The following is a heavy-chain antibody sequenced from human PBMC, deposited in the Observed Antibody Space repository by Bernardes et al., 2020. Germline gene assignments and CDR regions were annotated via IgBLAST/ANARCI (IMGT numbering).Heavy chain of an antibody. Sequence: ASVKVSCMVSGYTLTELSMHWVRQAPGKGLEWMGGFDPEDGETIYAQKFQGRVTMTEDTSTDTAYMELSSLRSEDTAVYYCAISPIVVVPAAMSLDYWGQGTLVTVSS. D-gene: IGHD2-2*01. CDR3: AISPIVVVPAAMSLDY. CDR1: GYTLTELS. J-gene: IGHJ4*02. CDR2: FDPEDGET. V-gene: IGHV1-24*01.